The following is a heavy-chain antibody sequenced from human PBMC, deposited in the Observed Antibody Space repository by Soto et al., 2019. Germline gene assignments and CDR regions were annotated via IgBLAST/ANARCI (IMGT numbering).Heavy chain of an antibody. V-gene: IGHV3-33*01. CDR1: GFTFSSYG. J-gene: IGHJ6*02. CDR3: ARDEGIAAGGYYDYYGMDV. Sequence: GGSLRLSCAASGFTFSSYGMHWVRQAPSKGLEWVAVIWYDGSNKYYADSVKGRFTISRDNSKNTLYLQMNSLRAEDTAVYYCARDEGIAAGGYYDYYGMDVWGQGTTVTVSS. D-gene: IGHD6-13*01. CDR2: IWYDGSNK.